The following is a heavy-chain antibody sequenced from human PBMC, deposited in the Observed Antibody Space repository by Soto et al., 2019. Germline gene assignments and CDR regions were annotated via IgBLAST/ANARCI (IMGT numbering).Heavy chain of an antibody. Sequence: EVQLVESGGGLVQPGRSLRLSCAASGFKFDNYAMHWVRQAPGKGLEWVSGIRWDSGGIVYADSVKGRFTISRDNAKNSLYLHMDSLRPEDTALYYCTKDLGSGVGTVVYWGQGTLVTVSS. CDR2: IRWDSGGI. CDR3: TKDLGSGVGTVVY. D-gene: IGHD5-12*01. J-gene: IGHJ4*02. V-gene: IGHV3-9*01. CDR1: GFKFDNYA.